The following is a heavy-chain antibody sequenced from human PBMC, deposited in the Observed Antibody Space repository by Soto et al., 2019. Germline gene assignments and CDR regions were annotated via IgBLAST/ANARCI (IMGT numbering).Heavy chain of an antibody. CDR2: IYYSGST. J-gene: IGHJ6*02. CDR1: GGSISSSSYY. V-gene: IGHV4-39*01. CDR3: ARHSILWFGELLPGMDV. D-gene: IGHD3-10*01. Sequence: SETLSLTCTVSGGSISSSSYYWGWIRQPPGKGLEWIGSIYYSGSTYYNPSLKSRVTISVDTSKDQFSLKLSSVTAADTAVYYCARHSILWFGELLPGMDVWGQGTTVTVSS.